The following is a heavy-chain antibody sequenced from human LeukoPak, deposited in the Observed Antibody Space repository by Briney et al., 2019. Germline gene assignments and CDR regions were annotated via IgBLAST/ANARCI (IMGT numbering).Heavy chain of an antibody. V-gene: IGHV4-59*01. D-gene: IGHD5-18*01. CDR1: GGSISSYY. CDR2: IYYSGST. J-gene: IGHJ3*02. Sequence: PSETLSLTCTVSGGSISSYYWSWIRQPPGKGLEWIGYIYYSGSTNYNPSLKSRVTISVDTSKNQFSLKLSSVTAADTAVYYCARGTVDTAMARSSNAFDIWGQGTMVTVSS. CDR3: ARGTVDTAMARSSNAFDI.